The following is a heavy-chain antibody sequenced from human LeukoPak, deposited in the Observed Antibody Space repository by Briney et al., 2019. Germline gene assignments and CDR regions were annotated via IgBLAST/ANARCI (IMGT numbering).Heavy chain of an antibody. CDR2: ISSSGSTI. V-gene: IGHV3-48*03. CDR3: ARLCSIRWCLHDWLDP. J-gene: IGHJ5*02. D-gene: IGHD2-21*01. Sequence: PGGSLRLSCAASGFTYSSYEMNWVRQAPGKGLEWVSYISSSGSTIYYADSVKGRFTISRDNAKNSLYLQMNSLRSDDTAVYYCARLCSIRWCLHDWLDPWGQGTLVTVSS. CDR1: GFTYSSYE.